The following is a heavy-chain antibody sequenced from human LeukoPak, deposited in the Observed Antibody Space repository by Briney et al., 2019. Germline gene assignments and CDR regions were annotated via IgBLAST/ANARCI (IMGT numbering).Heavy chain of an antibody. CDR2: IYTSGST. V-gene: IGHV4-61*02. J-gene: IGHJ4*02. CDR1: GGSISSGSYY. Sequence: SQTLSLTCTVSGGSISSGSYYWSWIRQPAGKGLEWIGRIYTSGSTNYNPSLKSRVTISVDTSKNQFSLKLSSVTAADTAVYYCARGLSPPTTVTTDYWGQGTLVTVSS. CDR3: ARGLSPPTTVTTDY. D-gene: IGHD4-17*01.